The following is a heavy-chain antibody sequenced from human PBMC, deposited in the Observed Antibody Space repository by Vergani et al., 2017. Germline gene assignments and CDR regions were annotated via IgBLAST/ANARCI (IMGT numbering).Heavy chain of an antibody. J-gene: IGHJ4*02. D-gene: IGHD5-12*01. CDR1: GGTFSSYA. CDR2: IIPILGIA. CDR3: ARVDIVATYIGGVDY. Sequence: QVQLVQSGAEVKKPGSSVKVSCKASGGTFSSYAISWVRQAPGQGLEWMGRIIPILGIANYAQKFQGRVTITADKSTSTAYMELSSLRSEDTAVYYCARVDIVATYIGGVDYWGQGTLVTVSS. V-gene: IGHV1-69*04.